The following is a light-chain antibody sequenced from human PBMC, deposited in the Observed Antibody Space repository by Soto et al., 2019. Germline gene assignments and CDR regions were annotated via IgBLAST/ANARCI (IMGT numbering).Light chain of an antibody. Sequence: EILLAQSPATLSLSPGERATLSCKASQDVSIFLAWYQQKPGQAPRLLIHDASNRATGVPARFSGSGSGRDFTLTISRLEPEDFAVYYCQQYGTSPSTFGQGTKLEIK. CDR1: QDVSIF. CDR3: QQYGTSPST. CDR2: DAS. J-gene: IGKJ2*01. V-gene: IGKV3-11*02.